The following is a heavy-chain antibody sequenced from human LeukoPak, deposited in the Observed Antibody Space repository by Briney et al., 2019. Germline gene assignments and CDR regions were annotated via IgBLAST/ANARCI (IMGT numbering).Heavy chain of an antibody. J-gene: IGHJ4*02. CDR3: AREYGDFDY. D-gene: IGHD4-17*01. CDR2: IDASGRT. Sequence: SETLSLTCTVSGGSISSYYRSWIRQPAGKGLEWIGRIDASGRTNYNPSLKSRVTMSVDTSKKQFSLKVNSVTAADTAVYYCAREYGDFDYWGQGTLVTVSS. V-gene: IGHV4-4*07. CDR1: GGSISSYY.